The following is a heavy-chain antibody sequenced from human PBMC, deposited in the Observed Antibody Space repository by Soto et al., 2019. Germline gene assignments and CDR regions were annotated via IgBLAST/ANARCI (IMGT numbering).Heavy chain of an antibody. J-gene: IGHJ5*02. CDR2: VYSTGST. Sequence: PSETLSLTCTVSGGAITAYYWSWIRQPVGEGLQWIGRVYSTGSTNYNPSLRSRVTMSVDTSQNQFFLRLSSVTAADTAVYYCARDEYYDSNNWFDHWGQGRLVTVSS. CDR3: ARDEYYDSNNWFDH. CDR1: GGAITAYY. V-gene: IGHV4-4*07. D-gene: IGHD3-22*01.